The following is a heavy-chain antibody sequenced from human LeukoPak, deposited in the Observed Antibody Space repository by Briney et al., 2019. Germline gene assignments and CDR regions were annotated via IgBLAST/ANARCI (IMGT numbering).Heavy chain of an antibody. V-gene: IGHV5-10-1*01. J-gene: IGHJ4*02. CDR3: ARSYGSGSYPSR. Sequence: PGESLKISCKGSGSSFTSYWISWVRQLPGKGLEWMGRIDPSDSYTNCSPSFQGHVTISADKSISTAYLQWSSLKASDTAMYYCARSYGSGSYPSRWGQGTLVTVSS. D-gene: IGHD3-10*01. CDR1: GSSFTSYW. CDR2: IDPSDSYT.